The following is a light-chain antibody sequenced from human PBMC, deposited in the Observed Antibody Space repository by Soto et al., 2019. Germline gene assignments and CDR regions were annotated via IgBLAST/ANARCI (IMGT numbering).Light chain of an antibody. CDR1: SSDVGGYNY. Sequence: QSALTQPASVSGSPGQSITISCTGTSSDVGGYNYVSWYQQHPGKAPKLMIYDVSNRPSGVSNRFSGSKSGNTASLTISGLQAEDEADYYCRSYTSSSTDVFGTGTKLTVL. V-gene: IGLV2-14*01. J-gene: IGLJ1*01. CDR2: DVS. CDR3: RSYTSSSTDV.